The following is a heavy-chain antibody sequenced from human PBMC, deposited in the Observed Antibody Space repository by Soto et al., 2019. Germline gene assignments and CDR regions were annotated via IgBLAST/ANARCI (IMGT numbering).Heavy chain of an antibody. V-gene: IGHV3-23*01. CDR1: GFKFSNYA. CDR2: ISATGGGT. D-gene: IGHD3-16*01. Sequence: GGSLRLSCAASGFKFSNYAMSWVRQAPGKGLEWVSLISATGGGTYYADSVKGRFTISRDNSHNTLYLQVHSLTAEDTAVYYYAKDRRAGGNSAFYFDFWGQGAQVTVSS. CDR3: AKDRRAGGNSAFYFDF. J-gene: IGHJ4*02.